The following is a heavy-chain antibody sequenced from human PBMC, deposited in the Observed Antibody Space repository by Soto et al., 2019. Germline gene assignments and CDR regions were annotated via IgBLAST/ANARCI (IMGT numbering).Heavy chain of an antibody. J-gene: IGHJ4*02. CDR2: IKSKTDGGTT. CDR1: GFTFSNAW. Sequence: PGGSLRLSWAASGFTFSNAWMSWVRQAPGKGLEWVGRIKSKTDGGTTDYAAPVKGRFTISRDDSKNTLYLQMNSLKTEDTAVYYCTTDSSGYYGPRFDYWGKGTLVTVSS. CDR3: TTDSSGYYGPRFDY. D-gene: IGHD3-22*01. V-gene: IGHV3-15*01.